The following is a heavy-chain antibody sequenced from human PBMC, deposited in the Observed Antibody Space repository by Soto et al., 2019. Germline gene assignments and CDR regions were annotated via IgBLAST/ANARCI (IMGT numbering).Heavy chain of an antibody. CDR2: VRGIGHDS. D-gene: IGHD6-13*01. J-gene: IGHJ6*02. V-gene: IGHV3-23*01. CDR3: VKVCLRGGDAISSRSTETPMDV. Sequence: EVQLLESGGGLVRPGESLRLSCAASGFTFATYAMSWVRQGPGKGLEWVSIVRGIGHDSYYADSVKGRFTISRDNSKNTGYLQMNSLRAEDTAVYYCVKVCLRGGDAISSRSTETPMDVWGRGTTVIVSS. CDR1: GFTFATYA.